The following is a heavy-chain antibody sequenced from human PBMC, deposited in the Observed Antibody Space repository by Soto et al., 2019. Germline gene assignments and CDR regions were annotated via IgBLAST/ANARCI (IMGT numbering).Heavy chain of an antibody. D-gene: IGHD3-22*01. Sequence: SVKVSCKASGGTFSSYAISWVRQAPGQGLEWMGGIIPIFGTANYAQKFQGRVTITADESTSTAYMELSSLRSEDTAVYYCARDLWNYYDSSGYRDDAFDIWGQGTMVTVSS. CDR1: GGTFSSYA. V-gene: IGHV1-69*13. J-gene: IGHJ3*02. CDR2: IIPIFGTA. CDR3: ARDLWNYYDSSGYRDDAFDI.